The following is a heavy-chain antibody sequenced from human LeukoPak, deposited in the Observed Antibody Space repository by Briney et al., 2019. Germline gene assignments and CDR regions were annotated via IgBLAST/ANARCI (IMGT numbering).Heavy chain of an antibody. J-gene: IGHJ5*02. CDR3: ARLVGSWQQLVHWFDP. D-gene: IGHD6-13*01. V-gene: IGHV4-34*01. CDR2: INHSGST. Sequence: SETLSLTCAVYGGSFSGYYWSWIRQPPGKGLEWIGEINHSGSTNYNPSLKSRVTISVDTSKNQFSLKLSSVTAADTAVYYCARLVGSWQQLVHWFDPWGQGTLVTVSS. CDR1: GGSFSGYY.